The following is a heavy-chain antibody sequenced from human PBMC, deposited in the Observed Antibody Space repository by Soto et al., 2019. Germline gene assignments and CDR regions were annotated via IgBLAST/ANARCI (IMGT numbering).Heavy chain of an antibody. CDR2: IDWDDDK. Sequence: SGPTLVNPTQTLTLTCTFSGFSLSTSGMCVSWIRQPPGKALEWLALIDWDDDKYYSTSLKTRLTISKDTSKNQVVLTMTNMGPVDTATYYCARTVRINDYVWGSYRSNSDFDYWGQGTLVTVSS. CDR3: ARTVRINDYVWGSYRSNSDFDY. J-gene: IGHJ4*02. V-gene: IGHV2-70*01. CDR1: GFSLSTSGMC. D-gene: IGHD3-16*02.